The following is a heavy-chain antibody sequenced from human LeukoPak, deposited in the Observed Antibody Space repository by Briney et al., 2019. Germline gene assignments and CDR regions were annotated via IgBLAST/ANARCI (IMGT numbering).Heavy chain of an antibody. CDR1: GDSISSSSYY. CDR2: IYNSGRT. V-gene: IGHV4-39*01. CDR3: ARHVLGAGTFYFDS. D-gene: IGHD6-19*01. Sequence: SETLSLTCSVSGDSISSSSYYWGWIRQPPGKGLEWMGSIYNSGRTYYSPSLKSRVTISVDTSKNHFSLKLSSVTAADTAVYYCARHVLGAGTFYFDSWGQGILVTVSS. J-gene: IGHJ4*02.